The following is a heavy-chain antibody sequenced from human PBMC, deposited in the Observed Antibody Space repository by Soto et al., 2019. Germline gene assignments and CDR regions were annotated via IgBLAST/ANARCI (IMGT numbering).Heavy chain of an antibody. CDR3: ARVAGHKNARFDT. D-gene: IGHD1-1*01. V-gene: IGHV1-2*02. J-gene: IGHJ4*02. CDR1: GYSFTKYH. Sequence: ASVKVSCKASGYSFTKYHMHWVRQAPGQGLEWMGWINPGSGVTNQAQKFQGRVTMTRDTSITTTYMELNSLTSDDTAVYYCARVAGHKNARFDTWGQGALVTVAS. CDR2: INPGSGVT.